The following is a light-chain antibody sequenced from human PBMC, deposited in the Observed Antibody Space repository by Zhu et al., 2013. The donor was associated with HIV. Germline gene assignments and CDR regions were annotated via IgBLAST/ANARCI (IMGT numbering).Light chain of an antibody. CDR1: SSDIGAYDY. J-gene: IGLJ2*01. CDR2: DVT. CDR3: SSYAGDSLL. Sequence: QSGLTQPPSASGSRGQSVTISCTGTSSDIGAYDYVSWYQQHPGNAPKLMIFDVTKRPSGVPGRFSGSKSGNTASLTVSGLQTEDEADYYCSSYAGDSLLFGGGTKLTVL. V-gene: IGLV2-8*01.